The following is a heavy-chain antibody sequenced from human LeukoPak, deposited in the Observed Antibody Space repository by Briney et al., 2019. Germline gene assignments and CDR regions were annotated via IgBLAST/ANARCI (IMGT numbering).Heavy chain of an antibody. CDR3: AQPTADY. D-gene: IGHD1-14*01. Sequence: SETLSLTCTVSGGSIRSSSHYWGWIRQPPGEGLEWIGIIYHSGTTYYNASLKSRVTISVDTSKNQFSLKLSSVTAADTAVYYCAQPTADYWGQGTLVTVSS. CDR2: IYHSGTT. CDR1: GGSIRSSSHY. J-gene: IGHJ4*02. V-gene: IGHV4-39*07.